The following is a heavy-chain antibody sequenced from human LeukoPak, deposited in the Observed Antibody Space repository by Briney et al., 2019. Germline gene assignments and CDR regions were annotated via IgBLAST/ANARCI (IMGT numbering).Heavy chain of an antibody. Sequence: GGSLRLSCAASGFTLSSSYMSWVRQAPGKGLEWVSLIYSAGSTYYSDSVKGRFTISRDNSKNTLYLQMNSLSAEDTAVYYCARKTPRFGDYDYWGQGTLVTVSS. J-gene: IGHJ4*02. CDR1: GFTLSSSY. CDR2: IYSAGST. D-gene: IGHD2-15*01. V-gene: IGHV3-66*01. CDR3: ARKTPRFGDYDY.